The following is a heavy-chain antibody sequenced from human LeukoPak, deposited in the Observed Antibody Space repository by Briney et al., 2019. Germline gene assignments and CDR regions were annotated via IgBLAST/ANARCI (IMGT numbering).Heavy chain of an antibody. J-gene: IGHJ6*02. D-gene: IGHD1-26*01. CDR2: LYYSGST. Sequence: PSETVSLTCSVSGDAITSSYWSWIRQPAGKGLEWIGSLYYSGSTDYNPSLKSRVTISVDTSKNQFSLKLRSVTAADTAVYYCVRCQVVGASWGRYFHPMDVWGLGTTVTVSS. CDR3: VRCQVVGASWGRYFHPMDV. CDR1: GDAITSSY. V-gene: IGHV4-59*08.